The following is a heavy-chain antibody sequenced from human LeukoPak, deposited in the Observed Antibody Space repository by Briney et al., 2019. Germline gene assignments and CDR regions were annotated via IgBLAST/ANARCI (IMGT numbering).Heavy chain of an antibody. V-gene: IGHV3-7*03. Sequence: PGGSLRLSCAASGFTFSSYWMSWVRQAPGKGLEWVANIKQDGSERYYVDSVKGRFTISRDNLKNTVSLIMSNLRAEDTAIYYCATHDTMVGVFWGQGTLVTVSS. CDR1: GFTFSSYW. J-gene: IGHJ4*02. CDR2: IKQDGSER. D-gene: IGHD1-26*01. CDR3: ATHDTMVGVF.